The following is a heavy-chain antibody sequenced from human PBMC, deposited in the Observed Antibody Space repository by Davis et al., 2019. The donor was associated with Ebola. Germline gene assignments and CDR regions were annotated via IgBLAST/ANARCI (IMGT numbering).Heavy chain of an antibody. CDR3: ARGKEWLYRYYYYGVDV. CDR2: ISYDGSNK. J-gene: IGHJ6*02. V-gene: IGHV3-30-3*01. Sequence: GGSLRLSCAASGFTFSSYAMHWVRQAPGKGLEWVAFISYDGSNKYYADSVKGRFTISRDNSKNTLYLQMNSLRAEDTAVYYCARGKEWLYRYYYYGVDVWGQGTTVTVSS. CDR1: GFTFSSYA. D-gene: IGHD3-3*01.